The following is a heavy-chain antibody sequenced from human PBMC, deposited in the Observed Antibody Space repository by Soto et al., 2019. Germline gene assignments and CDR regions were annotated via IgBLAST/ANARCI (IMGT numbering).Heavy chain of an antibody. CDR1: GGTFSRYG. J-gene: IGHJ6*02. CDR2: IIPIFGTA. D-gene: IGHD1-1*01. Sequence: QVQLVQSGAEVKKPGSSVKVSCKASGGTFSRYGISWVRQAPGQGLEWMGGIIPIFGTANYAQKFQGRVTITADEPTSTAYMELSSLRSEDTAVYYCASQTGTTGNYYYGMDVWGQGTTVTVSS. CDR3: ASQTGTTGNYYYGMDV. V-gene: IGHV1-69*12.